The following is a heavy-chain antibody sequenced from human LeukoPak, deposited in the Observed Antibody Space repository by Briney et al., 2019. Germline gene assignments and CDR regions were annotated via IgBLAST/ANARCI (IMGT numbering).Heavy chain of an antibody. D-gene: IGHD3-10*01. J-gene: IGHJ5*02. CDR3: AKTAASLLWFGAHWFDP. V-gene: IGHV3-53*01. CDR2: IYSDNT. CDR1: GFTVSSNS. Sequence: GGSLRLSCTVSGFTVSSNSMSWVRQAPGKGLEWVSFIYSDNTHYSDSVKGRFTISRDNSKNTLYLQMNSLRAEDTAVYYCAKTAASLLWFGAHWFDPWGQGTLVTVSS.